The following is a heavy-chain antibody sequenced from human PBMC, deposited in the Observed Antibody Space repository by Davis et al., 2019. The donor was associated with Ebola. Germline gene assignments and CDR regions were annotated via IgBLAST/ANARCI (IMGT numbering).Heavy chain of an antibody. D-gene: IGHD5-24*01. J-gene: IGHJ4*02. CDR3: APKMAGSHPFDY. V-gene: IGHV3-21*04. Sequence: GESLKISCAASGFTFSNYGMNWVRQAPGKRLEWVSSISSSSSYIYYAGSVKGRFTISRDNSNTTLHLQMSSLRVEDTALYYCAPKMAGSHPFDYWGQGTLVTVSS. CDR1: GFTFSNYG. CDR2: ISSSSSYI.